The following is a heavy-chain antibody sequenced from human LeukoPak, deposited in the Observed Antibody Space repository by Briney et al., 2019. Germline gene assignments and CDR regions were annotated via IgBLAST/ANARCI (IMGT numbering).Heavy chain of an antibody. Sequence: GGSLRLSCAASGFTITNYGMHWVRQAPGKGLEWVAFMRFDGTYKYYADSVKGRFTISRDNSKSTLYLQMNSLRAEDTAVYYCAKLRIVVVVAAADYWGQGTLVTVSS. CDR2: MRFDGTYK. CDR1: GFTITNYG. D-gene: IGHD2-15*01. CDR3: AKLRIVVVVAAADY. J-gene: IGHJ4*02. V-gene: IGHV3-30*02.